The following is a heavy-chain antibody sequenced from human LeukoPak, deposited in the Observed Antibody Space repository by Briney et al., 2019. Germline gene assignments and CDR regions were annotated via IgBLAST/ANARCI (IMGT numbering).Heavy chain of an antibody. CDR3: SSGHYGLDV. V-gene: IGHV3-73*01. Sequence: GGSLRLSCAASGFTFSASSLNWVRQASGKGLEWVGRVGSKVDNYATAYAESVKGRFIISREDSKNTAYLQMNSLKTDDTAVYYCSSGHYGLDVWGQGTTVTVSS. CDR2: VGSKVDNYAT. CDR1: GFTFSASS. J-gene: IGHJ6*02.